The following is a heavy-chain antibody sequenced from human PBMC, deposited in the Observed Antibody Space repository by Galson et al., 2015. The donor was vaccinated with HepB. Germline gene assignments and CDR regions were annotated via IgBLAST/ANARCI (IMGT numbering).Heavy chain of an antibody. CDR1: GFTFRNYA. J-gene: IGHJ4*02. V-gene: IGHV3-74*01. CDR3: VSGLVGGTTH. Sequence: SLRLSCAASGFTFRNYAIHWVRQVPGKGLVWVSHISGDGTKINYVGSVEGRFTISRDNAKNTLYLQMNSLRADDTAMYYCVSGLVGGTTHWGQGTLVTVSS. D-gene: IGHD1-26*01. CDR2: ISGDGTKI.